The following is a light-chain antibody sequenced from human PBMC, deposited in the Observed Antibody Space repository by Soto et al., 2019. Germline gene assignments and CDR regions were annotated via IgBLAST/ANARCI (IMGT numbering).Light chain of an antibody. Sequence: EIVMRQSPATLSVSPGDRATLSCRASQSVSNNFAWYQQKPGQVPRLLIYGASTRATGIPVRFSGSGSGTEFTLTISSLQSEDFGVYYCQQYNNWPITFGQGTRLEIK. CDR3: QQYNNWPIT. V-gene: IGKV3-15*01. J-gene: IGKJ5*01. CDR1: QSVSNN. CDR2: GAS.